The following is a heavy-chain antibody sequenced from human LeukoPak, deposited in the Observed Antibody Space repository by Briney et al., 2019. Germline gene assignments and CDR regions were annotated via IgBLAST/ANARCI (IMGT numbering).Heavy chain of an antibody. CDR3: AKGGSSSWLNWFDP. CDR1: GFTFSTYA. Sequence: GGSLRLSCAASGFTFSTYAMHWVRQAPGKGLEYVSAISTNGDNTYYAEYVKGRFSISRDNFKNTLFLQMSSLRVDDTAVYYCAKGGSSSWLNWFDPWGQGTLVIVSS. CDR2: ISTNGDNT. J-gene: IGHJ5*02. D-gene: IGHD6-13*01. V-gene: IGHV3-64D*06.